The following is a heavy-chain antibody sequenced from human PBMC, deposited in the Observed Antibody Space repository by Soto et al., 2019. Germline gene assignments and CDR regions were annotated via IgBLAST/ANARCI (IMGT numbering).Heavy chain of an antibody. CDR3: ATSKGGVSNGPITY. J-gene: IGHJ4*02. V-gene: IGHV3-74*01. Sequence: GGPLRVSCAAAGFTFSNYWMHWVRQAPGKGLVWISRMNSDGSNTVYADAVKGRFTISRDNAKNTLYLQMNSLRVVDTAVYYCATSKGGVSNGPITYWGQGTLVTVSS. CDR1: GFTFSNYW. D-gene: IGHD3-10*01. CDR2: MNSDGSNT.